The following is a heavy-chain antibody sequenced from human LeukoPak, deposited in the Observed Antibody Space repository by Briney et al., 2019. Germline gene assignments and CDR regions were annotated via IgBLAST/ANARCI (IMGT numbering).Heavy chain of an antibody. V-gene: IGHV1-18*01. CDR2: ISSYNGDT. Sequence: ASVKVSCKASGYIFYNYGISWVRQAPGQGLEWMGWISSYNGDTKYAQKVQGRVTMTTDTSTSTAYMELRSLTSDDTAVYYCAKGAISVWFGGYYFDSWGQGTLVTVSS. J-gene: IGHJ4*02. D-gene: IGHD3-10*01. CDR1: GYIFYNYG. CDR3: AKGAISVWFGGYYFDS.